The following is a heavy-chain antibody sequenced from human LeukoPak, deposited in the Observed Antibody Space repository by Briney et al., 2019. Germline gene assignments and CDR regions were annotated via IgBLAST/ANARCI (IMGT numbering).Heavy chain of an antibody. CDR1: GFTFRNYG. J-gene: IGHJ4*02. Sequence: PGGSLRLSCAASGFTFRNYGMHWVGLAPGKGLEWGAFIRDDGSIKYYVDAVKGRLTVSRDNSKNTLYLPMNSLRADDTAVYYCAKDVNVGGDYFDYWRQGTLVTVSS. CDR2: IRDDGSIK. V-gene: IGHV3-30*02. CDR3: AKDVNVGGDYFDY. D-gene: IGHD3-10*01.